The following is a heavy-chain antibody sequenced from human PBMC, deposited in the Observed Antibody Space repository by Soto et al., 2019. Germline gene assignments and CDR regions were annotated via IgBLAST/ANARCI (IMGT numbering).Heavy chain of an antibody. J-gene: IGHJ4*02. CDR1: GGFISSGDYS. D-gene: IGHD5-18*01. V-gene: IGHV4-30-2*01. CDR3: ARSTPMATNFDF. CDR2: IYHSGST. Sequence: PSETLSLTCAVSGGFISSGDYSWSWIRQPPGKGLEWIGYIYHSGSTYYNPSLKGRVTISVDRSKSQFSLKLTSLTAADTAVYFCARSTPMATNFDFWGQGTLVTVSS.